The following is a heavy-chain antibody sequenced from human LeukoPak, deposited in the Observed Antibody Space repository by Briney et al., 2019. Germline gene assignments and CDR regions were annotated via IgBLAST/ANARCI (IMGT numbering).Heavy chain of an antibody. CDR1: GFTFSDSG. CDR3: TGRDDYGDY. V-gene: IGHV3-73*01. CDR2: IRTKRNNYAT. J-gene: IGHJ4*02. Sequence: PGGSLRLSCAASGFTFSDSGMHWVRQASGKGLEWVGRIRTKRNNYATAYAASVRGRFTISRDDSKNTAFLQMSSLKTEDTAVYYCTGRDDYGDYWGQGIVVTVSS.